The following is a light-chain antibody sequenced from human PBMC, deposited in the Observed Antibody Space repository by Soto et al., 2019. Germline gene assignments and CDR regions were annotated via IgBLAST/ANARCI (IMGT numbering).Light chain of an antibody. CDR2: LNSDGSH. V-gene: IGLV4-69*01. CDR3: QTWGTGIRV. CDR1: SGHSSYA. Sequence: QSVLSQSPSASASLGASVKLTCTLSSGHSSYAIAWHQQQPEKGPRYLMKLNSDGSHSKGDGIPDRFSGSSSGAERYLTFSSLQSEDEADYSCQTWGTGIRVFGAGTKLTVL. J-gene: IGLJ1*01.